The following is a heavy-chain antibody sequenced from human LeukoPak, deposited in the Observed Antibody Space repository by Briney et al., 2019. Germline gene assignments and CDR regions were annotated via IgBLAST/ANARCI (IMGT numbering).Heavy chain of an antibody. CDR2: INYSGNI. CDR3: ARTGYNYGKVPFDF. V-gene: IGHV4-59*01. D-gene: IGHD5-18*01. J-gene: IGHJ4*02. CDR1: GGSISTYY. Sequence: PSETLSLTCAVSGGSISTYYWSWIRQSPGKGLEWIGDINYSGNINYNPSLKSRVTISLDTSQNLFSLRLSYVTAADTAIYYCARTGYNYGKVPFDFWGQGTLVTVSS.